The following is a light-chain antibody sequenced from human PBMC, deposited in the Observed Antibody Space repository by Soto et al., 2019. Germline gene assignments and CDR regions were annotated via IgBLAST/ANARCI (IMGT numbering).Light chain of an antibody. J-gene: IGKJ5*01. CDR3: MQALQSLT. CDR1: QSLLYNNTYNY. CDR2: FGS. Sequence: EIVMTQSPLTLPVTPGEPASISCRSSQSLLYNNTYNYLDWYVQKPGQSPQLLIYFGSNRAPGVPDRFSGSGSGTDFTLKINRMEAEDVGTYYCMQALQSLTFGQGTRL. V-gene: IGKV2-28*01.